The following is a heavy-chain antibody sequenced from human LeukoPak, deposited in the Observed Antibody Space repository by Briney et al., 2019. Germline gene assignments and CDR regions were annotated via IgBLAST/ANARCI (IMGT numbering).Heavy chain of an antibody. D-gene: IGHD2-2*01. Sequence: SETLSLTCAVYGGSFSGYYWSWIRQPPGKGLEWIGEISHSGSTNYNPPLKSRVTISVDTSKNQFSLKLSSVTAAATAVYYCARGLVVVPAASNFDYWGQGTLHTDSS. J-gene: IGHJ4*02. V-gene: IGHV4-34*01. CDR2: ISHSGST. CDR3: ARGLVVVPAASNFDY. CDR1: GGSFSGYY.